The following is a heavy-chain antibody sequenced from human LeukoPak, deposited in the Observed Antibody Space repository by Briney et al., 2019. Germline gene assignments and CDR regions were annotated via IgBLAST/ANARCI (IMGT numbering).Heavy chain of an antibody. CDR3: AREQIAAAGFDY. D-gene: IGHD6-13*01. J-gene: IGHJ4*02. CDR2: INPNSGGA. CDR1: GYTFTGYY. Sequence: GASVKVSCKASGYTFTGYYMHWVRHAPGQGLEWMGWINPNSGGANYAQKFQGRVTMTRDTSISTAYMELSRLRSDDTAVYYCAREQIAAAGFDYWGQGTLVTVSS. V-gene: IGHV1-2*02.